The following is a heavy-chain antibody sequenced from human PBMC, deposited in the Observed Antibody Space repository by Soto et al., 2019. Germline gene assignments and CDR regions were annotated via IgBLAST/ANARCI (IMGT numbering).Heavy chain of an antibody. CDR3: ASTYYDILTGYEN. J-gene: IGHJ4*02. Sequence: SETXSLTCTVSGGSISSSSYYWGWIRQPPGKGLEWIGSIYYSGSTYYNPSLKSRVTISVDTSKNQFSLKLSSVTAADTAVYYCASTYYDILTGYENWGQGTLVTVSS. CDR1: GGSISSSSYY. V-gene: IGHV4-39*01. CDR2: IYYSGST. D-gene: IGHD3-9*01.